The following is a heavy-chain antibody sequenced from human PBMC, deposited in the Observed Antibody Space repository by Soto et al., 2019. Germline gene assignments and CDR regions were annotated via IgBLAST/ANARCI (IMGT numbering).Heavy chain of an antibody. CDR3: VRLDTTLVRADDS. J-gene: IGHJ4*02. V-gene: IGHV1-18*01. CDR2: ISAHNGHT. Sequence: ASVKVSCKASGYTFTSYGISWVRQAPGQGLEWMGWISAHNGHTDYAQNIQGRVTMTTDTSTATAHMELRSLRSDDTAVYYCVRLDTTLVRADDSWGLGTLVTVSS. D-gene: IGHD5-18*01. CDR1: GYTFTSYG.